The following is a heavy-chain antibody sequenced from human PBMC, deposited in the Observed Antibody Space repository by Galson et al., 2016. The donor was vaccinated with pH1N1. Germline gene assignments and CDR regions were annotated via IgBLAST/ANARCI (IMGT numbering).Heavy chain of an antibody. D-gene: IGHD3-16*01. CDR3: ARGEGALGGPPIDY. CDR2: IYHSGST. CDR1: GYSISSGYY. Sequence: LSLTCAVSGYSISSGYYWGWIRQPPGKGLEWIGSIYHSGSTYYNPSLKSRVAISVDTSKNQFSLRLNSVTAADTAVYYCARGEGALGGPPIDYWGQGTLVTVSS. J-gene: IGHJ4*02. V-gene: IGHV4-38-2*01.